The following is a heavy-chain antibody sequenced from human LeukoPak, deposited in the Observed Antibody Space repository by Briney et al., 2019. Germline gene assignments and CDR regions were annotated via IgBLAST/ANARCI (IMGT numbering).Heavy chain of an antibody. D-gene: IGHD6-13*01. V-gene: IGHV4-34*01. CDR2: INHSGST. CDR1: GGSFSGYY. J-gene: IGHJ3*02. CDR3: VAVIAAAGTPPPI. Sequence: SETLSLTCAVYGGSFSGYYWSWIRQPPGKGLEWIGEINHSGSTNYNPSLKSRVTISVDTSKNQFSLKLSSVTAADTAVYYCVAVIAAAGTPPPIWGQGTMVTVSS.